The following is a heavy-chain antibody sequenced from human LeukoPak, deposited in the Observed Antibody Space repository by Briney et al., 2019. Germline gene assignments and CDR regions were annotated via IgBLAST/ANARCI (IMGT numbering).Heavy chain of an antibody. CDR1: GFTFSSYG. Sequence: GGSLRLSCAASGFTFSSYGMHWVRQAPGKGLEWVAVIWYDGSNKHYADSVKGRFTISRDNSKNTLYLQMNSLRAEDTAVYYCAREALYDSKSGMDVWGQGTTVTVSS. CDR2: IWYDGSNK. J-gene: IGHJ6*02. CDR3: AREALYDSKSGMDV. D-gene: IGHD3-22*01. V-gene: IGHV3-33*01.